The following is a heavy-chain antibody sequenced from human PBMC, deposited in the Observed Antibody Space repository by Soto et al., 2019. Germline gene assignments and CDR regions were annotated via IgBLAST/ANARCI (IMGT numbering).Heavy chain of an antibody. CDR2: IYNSGST. V-gene: IGHV4-30-4*01. D-gene: IGHD3-22*01. CDR1: GGSISSGDFY. Sequence: SETLSLTCTVSGGSISSGDFYWSWIRQPPGKGLEWIGYIYNSGSTYYNPSLKSPVAISLDTSKNQFSLKLNSVTAADTAVYYCARGGYYYDSSGPLDYCGQGTLVT. CDR3: ARGGYYYDSSGPLDY. J-gene: IGHJ4*02.